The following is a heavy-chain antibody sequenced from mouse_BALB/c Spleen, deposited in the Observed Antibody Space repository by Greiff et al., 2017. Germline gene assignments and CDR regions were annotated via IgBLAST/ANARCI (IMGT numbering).Heavy chain of an antibody. J-gene: IGHJ4*01. CDR2: IWGDGST. V-gene: IGHV2-6-7*01. D-gene: IGHD1-2*01. CDR3: ARVPPYYGYGYAMDY. CDR1: GFSLTGYG. Sequence: QVQLKESGPGLVAPSQSLSITCTVSGFSLTGYGVNWVRQPPGKGLEWLGMIWGDGSTDYNSALKSRLSISKDNSKSQVFLKMNSLQTDDTARYYCARVPPYYGYGYAMDYWGQGTSVTVSS.